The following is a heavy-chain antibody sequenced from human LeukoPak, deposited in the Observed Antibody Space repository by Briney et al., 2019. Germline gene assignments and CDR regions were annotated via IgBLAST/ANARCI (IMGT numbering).Heavy chain of an antibody. V-gene: IGHV3-23*01. Sequence: GGSLRLSCVASGFTFSNYAMSWVRQAPGKGLEWVSAIPVNGGSTYYADSVKGRFTISRDNFKNTLYLQMNSLRAEDTAVYYCAKDSGVRGVISPFDYWGQGTLVTVSS. CDR1: GFTFSNYA. D-gene: IGHD3-10*01. J-gene: IGHJ4*02. CDR2: IPVNGGST. CDR3: AKDSGVRGVISPFDY.